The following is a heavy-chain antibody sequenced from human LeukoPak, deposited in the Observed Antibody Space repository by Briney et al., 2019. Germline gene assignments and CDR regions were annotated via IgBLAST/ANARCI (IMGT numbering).Heavy chain of an antibody. J-gene: IGHJ6*03. CDR3: AKDYSSSYYYYYMDV. V-gene: IGHV3-33*03. Sequence: QSGESLRLSCTASGFTFSNYGMHWVRQAPGKGLEWVAVIWDDGSTEYYADSVKGRFTISRDNAKNSLYLQMNSLRAEDTAVYYCAKDYSSSYYYYYMDVWGKGTTVTVSS. CDR2: IWDDGSTE. CDR1: GFTFSNYG. D-gene: IGHD6-13*01.